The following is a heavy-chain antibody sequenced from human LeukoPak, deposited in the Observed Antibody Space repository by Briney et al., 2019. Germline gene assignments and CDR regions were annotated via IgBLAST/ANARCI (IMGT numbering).Heavy chain of an antibody. D-gene: IGHD1-26*01. CDR1: GFTFSRYG. Sequence: EPGGSLILSCAASGFTFSRYGMHWVRQAPGKGLEWVAVIWYDGSNEYYADSVKGRFTIFRDNSKNTLHLQMNSLRAEDTAVYYCARPLVGDALDYWGQGTLVTVSS. CDR2: IWYDGSNE. CDR3: ARPLVGDALDY. J-gene: IGHJ4*02. V-gene: IGHV3-33*01.